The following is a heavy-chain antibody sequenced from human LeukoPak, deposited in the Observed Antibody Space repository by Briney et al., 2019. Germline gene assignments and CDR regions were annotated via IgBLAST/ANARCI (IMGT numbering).Heavy chain of an antibody. CDR3: AKARDIVVVPAAMGALAV. CDR1: GFTFSNYA. Sequence: PEGSLRLSCAATGFTFSNYAMNWVRQAPGKGLEWVSAVSGSGGYTYYVDSVRGRFTISRDNSKNTLYLQLNSLTAEDTAVYYCAKARDIVVVPAAMGALAVWGPGTTVTVSS. V-gene: IGHV3-23*01. J-gene: IGHJ6*02. CDR2: VSGSGGYT. D-gene: IGHD2-2*01.